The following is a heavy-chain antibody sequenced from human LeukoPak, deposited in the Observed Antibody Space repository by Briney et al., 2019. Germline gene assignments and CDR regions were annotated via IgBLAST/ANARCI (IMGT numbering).Heavy chain of an antibody. CDR1: GGTFSSYA. J-gene: IGHJ1*01. CDR2: IIPILGIA. CDR3: AREAKAYCGGDCYSVEYFQH. V-gene: IGHV1-69*04. Sequence: GASVKVSCKASGGTFSSYAISWVRQAPGQGLEWMGRIIPILGIANYAQKFQGRVTITADKSTSTAYMELSSLRSEDTAVYYCAREAKAYCGGDCYSVEYFQHWGQGTLVTVSS. D-gene: IGHD2-21*02.